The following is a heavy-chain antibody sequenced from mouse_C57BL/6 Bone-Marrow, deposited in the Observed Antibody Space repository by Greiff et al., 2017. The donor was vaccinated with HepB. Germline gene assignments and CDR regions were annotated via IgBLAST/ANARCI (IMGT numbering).Heavy chain of an antibody. J-gene: IGHJ1*03. V-gene: IGHV1-4*01. Sequence: QVQLKESGAELARPGASVKMSCKASGYTFTSYTMHWVKQRPGQGLEWIGYINPSSGYTKYNQKFKDKATLTADKSSSTAYMQLSSLTSEDSAVYYCARSAYYYGSRYLYFDVWGTGTTVTVSS. D-gene: IGHD1-1*01. CDR3: ARSAYYYGSRYLYFDV. CDR1: GYTFTSYT. CDR2: INPSSGYT.